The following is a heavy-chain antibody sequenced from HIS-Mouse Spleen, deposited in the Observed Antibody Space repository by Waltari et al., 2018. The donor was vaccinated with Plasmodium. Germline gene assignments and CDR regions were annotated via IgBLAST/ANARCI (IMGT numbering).Heavy chain of an antibody. V-gene: IGHV4-38-2*02. CDR1: GYSISSGYY. CDR3: ARAESSIAARHYYYYGMDV. D-gene: IGHD6-6*01. Sequence: QVQLQESGPGLVKPSETLSLTCTVSGYSISSGYYSGWLRPPPGQGLEWIGSIYRSGSTYYNPSLKSRVTISVDTSKNQFSLKLSSVTAADTAVYYCARAESSIAARHYYYYGMDVWGQGTTVTASS. J-gene: IGHJ6*02. CDR2: IYRSGST.